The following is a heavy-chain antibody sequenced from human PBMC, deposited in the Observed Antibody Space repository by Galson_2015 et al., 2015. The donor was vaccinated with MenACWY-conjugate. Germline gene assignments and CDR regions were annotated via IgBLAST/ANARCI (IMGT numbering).Heavy chain of an antibody. Sequence: SLRLSCAASGFTFSSYDMHWVRQSTTKGLEWVSAIGSAGATYYPGSVKGRFTISRDNAKNSLYLQMDGLRAEDTAVYYCARGESFDPWGQGTLVTVSS. CDR1: GFTFSSYD. V-gene: IGHV3-13*01. D-gene: IGHD3-10*01. CDR3: ARGESFDP. J-gene: IGHJ5*02. CDR2: IGSAGAT.